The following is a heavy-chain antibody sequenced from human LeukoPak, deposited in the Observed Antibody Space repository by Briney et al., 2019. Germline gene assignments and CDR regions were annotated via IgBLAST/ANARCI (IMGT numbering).Heavy chain of an antibody. CDR1: GGSISSYY. Sequence: PSETLSLTCIVSGGSISSYYWNWIRQPPGKGLEWIGYIHYSGSTNYNPSLKSRVTISLDTSKNQFSLKLSSVTAADTAVYYCARDQTSKGDAFDIWGQGTMVTVSS. J-gene: IGHJ3*02. CDR2: IHYSGST. CDR3: ARDQTSKGDAFDI. V-gene: IGHV4-59*01.